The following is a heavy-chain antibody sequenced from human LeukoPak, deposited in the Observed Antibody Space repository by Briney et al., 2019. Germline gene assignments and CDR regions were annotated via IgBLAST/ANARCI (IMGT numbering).Heavy chain of an antibody. Sequence: PSETLSLTCAVSGGSISSSSYYWGWIRQPPGKGLEWIGSIYYSGSTYYNPSLKSRVTISVDTSKNQFSLKLSSVTAADTAVYYCATNYDFWSGYSYYRGQGTLVTVSS. CDR3: ATNYDFWSGYSYY. CDR1: GGSISSSSYY. V-gene: IGHV4-39*01. J-gene: IGHJ4*02. D-gene: IGHD3-3*01. CDR2: IYYSGST.